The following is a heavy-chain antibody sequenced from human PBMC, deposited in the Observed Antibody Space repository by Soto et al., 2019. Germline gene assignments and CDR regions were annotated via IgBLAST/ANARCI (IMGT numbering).Heavy chain of an antibody. D-gene: IGHD4-4*01. CDR2: IYYSGST. V-gene: IGHV4-59*01. CDR1: GGSISSYY. CDR3: ARVADSFSWFDP. Sequence: SETLSLTCTVSGGSISSYYWSWIRQPPGKGLEWIGYIYYSGSTNYNPSLKSRVTISVDTSKNQSSLKLSSVTAADTAVYYCARVADSFSWFDPWGQGTLVTVSS. J-gene: IGHJ5*02.